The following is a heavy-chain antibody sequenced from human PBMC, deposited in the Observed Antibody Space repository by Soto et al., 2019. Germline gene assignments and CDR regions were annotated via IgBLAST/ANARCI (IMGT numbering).Heavy chain of an antibody. CDR2: IWFDGSKK. V-gene: IGHV3-33*01. Sequence: QVQMVESGGGVVQPGTSLRLSCVASGFTFGRSGMHWVRQAPGGALEWVAIIWFDGSKKYYADYVKGRLTVSRDNSKNTLYLQMDSLRGDDTAVYYCARYLNSGYIDYWGQGTLVTVSS. D-gene: IGHD2-2*02. CDR3: ARYLNSGYIDY. CDR1: GFTFGRSG. J-gene: IGHJ4*02.